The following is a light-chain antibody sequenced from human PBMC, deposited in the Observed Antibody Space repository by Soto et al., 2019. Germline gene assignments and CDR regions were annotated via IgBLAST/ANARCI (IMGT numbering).Light chain of an antibody. CDR3: QQYNSYST. J-gene: IGKJ5*01. CDR2: DAS. CDR1: QTISSW. V-gene: IGKV1-5*01. Sequence: DIQMTQSPSTLSGSVGDRVTITCRASQTISSWLAWYQQKPGEAPKLLIYDASALPRGVPSRFSGSGSGTEFTLTISSLQPDDFATYYCQQYNSYSTFGQGTRLEIK.